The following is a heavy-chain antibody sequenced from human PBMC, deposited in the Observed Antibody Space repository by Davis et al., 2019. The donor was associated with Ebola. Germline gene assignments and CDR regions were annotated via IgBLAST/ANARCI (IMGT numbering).Heavy chain of an antibody. V-gene: IGHV1-69*13. CDR2: IIPIFGTA. Sequence: SVKVSCKASGGTFSSYAISWVRQAPGQGLEWMGGIIPIFGTANYAQKFQGRVTITADESTSTAYMELSSLRSEDTAVYYCARGGREYNWNYEESYYYMDVWGKGTTVTVSS. CDR3: ARGGREYNWNYEESYYYMDV. J-gene: IGHJ6*03. CDR1: GGTFSSYA. D-gene: IGHD1-7*01.